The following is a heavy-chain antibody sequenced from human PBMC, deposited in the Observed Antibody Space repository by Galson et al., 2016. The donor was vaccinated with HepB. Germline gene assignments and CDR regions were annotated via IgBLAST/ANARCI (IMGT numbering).Heavy chain of an antibody. CDR2: IYYSGST. D-gene: IGHD3-22*01. CDR1: GGSISSYY. V-gene: IGHV4-59*01. J-gene: IGHJ4*02. CDR3: ARVRNYYDSSGYKHYFDY. Sequence: ETLSLTCTVSGGSISSYYWSWIRQPPGKGLEWIGYIYYSGSTNYNPSLKSRVTISVDTSKNQFSLKLSSVTAADTAGYYCARVRNYYDSSGYKHYFDYWGQVTLVNVSS.